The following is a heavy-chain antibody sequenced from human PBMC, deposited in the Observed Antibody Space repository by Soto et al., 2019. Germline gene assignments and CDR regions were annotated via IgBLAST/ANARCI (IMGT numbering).Heavy chain of an antibody. D-gene: IGHD2-15*01. Sequence: DVQLLESGAGLVQPGGSLRLSCAASGFTFSNYTMAWVRQAPGRGLEWVSIISTSGFTTFYADSVKGRFTISRDKSKDTVFLQMNSLRAEDTAVYYCAKGSGYCLAGTCYRYFDYWGQGNLVTVSS. CDR1: GFTFSNYT. V-gene: IGHV3-23*01. CDR2: ISTSGFTT. J-gene: IGHJ4*02. CDR3: AKGSGYCLAGTCYRYFDY.